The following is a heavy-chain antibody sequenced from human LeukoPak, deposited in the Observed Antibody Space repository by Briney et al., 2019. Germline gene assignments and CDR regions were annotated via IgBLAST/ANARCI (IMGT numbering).Heavy chain of an antibody. V-gene: IGHV6-1*01. J-gene: IGHJ3*01. D-gene: IGHD5-24*01. Sequence: PSQTLSLTCAISGDSVSSNSAAWNWIRQSPSRGLEWLGRTYYRSKWYNDYAVSVKSRITINPDTSKNQLSLQLKSVTPEDTAVYYCARGGQGDGYSADEAFDFWGQGTMVTVSS. CDR1: GDSVSSNSAA. CDR3: ARGGQGDGYSADEAFDF. CDR2: TYYRSKWYN.